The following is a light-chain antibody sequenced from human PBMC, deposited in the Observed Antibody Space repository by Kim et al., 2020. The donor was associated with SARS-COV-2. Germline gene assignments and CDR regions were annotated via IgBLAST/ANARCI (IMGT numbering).Light chain of an antibody. V-gene: IGKV3-15*01. CDR3: QQYNKWPYT. Sequence: SVPPGERATLSCTASQSVSTDLAWYQYKPGQAPRLLIYDASTRATGIPVRFSGSGSGTEFTLTISSLQSEDFAVYYCQQYNKWPYTFGQGTKLEI. CDR2: DAS. CDR1: QSVSTD. J-gene: IGKJ2*01.